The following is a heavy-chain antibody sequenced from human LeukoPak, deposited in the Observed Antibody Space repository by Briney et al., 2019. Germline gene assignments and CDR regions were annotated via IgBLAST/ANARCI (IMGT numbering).Heavy chain of an antibody. D-gene: IGHD2-15*01. CDR2: ISNNGGYT. Sequence: GGSLRLSCAASGFTFSSSAMSWVRQAPGKGLEWVSAISNNGGYTYYADSVQGRFTISRDNSKSTLCLQMNSLRAEDTAAYYCAKQLGYCSDGSCYFPYWGQGTLVAVSS. V-gene: IGHV3-23*01. CDR1: GFTFSSSA. J-gene: IGHJ4*02. CDR3: AKQLGYCSDGSCYFPY.